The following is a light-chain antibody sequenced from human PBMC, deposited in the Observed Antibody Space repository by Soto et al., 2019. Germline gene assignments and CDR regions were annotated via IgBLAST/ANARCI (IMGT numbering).Light chain of an antibody. J-gene: IGLJ3*02. CDR1: SSDVGAYNY. CDR3: RPFASSNPWV. CDR2: EVT. V-gene: IGLV2-8*01. Sequence: QSALTQPPSASGSPGHSVTISCTGTSSDVGAYNYVSWYQQHAGKAPKLVIYEVTKRPSGVPYRFSGSKSANTASLTVSGLQAEDEADYYFRPFASSNPWVFGGGTKLPV.